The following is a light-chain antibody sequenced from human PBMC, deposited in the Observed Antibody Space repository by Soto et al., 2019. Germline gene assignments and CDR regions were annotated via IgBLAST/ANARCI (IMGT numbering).Light chain of an antibody. CDR3: QQYNTYPLS. J-gene: IGKJ4*01. CDR1: QSISTW. Sequence: DIQITQSPSTLSASVGDRVTITCRASQSISTWLAWYQQKPGKAPKLLIYKASNLEGGVPSRFSGSGSGTEFTITIHSLQPDCLATYYCQQYNTYPLSFGGGTTVEIK. V-gene: IGKV1-5*03. CDR2: KAS.